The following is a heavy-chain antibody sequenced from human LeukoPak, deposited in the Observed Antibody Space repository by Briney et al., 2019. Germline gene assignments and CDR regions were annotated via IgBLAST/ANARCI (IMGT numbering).Heavy chain of an antibody. CDR3: AREGGYSYGFPRVYYLDY. D-gene: IGHD5-18*01. CDR1: GGSFSGYY. Sequence: SETLSLTCAVYGGSFSGYYWSWIRQPPGKGLEWIGEINHSGSTNYNPSLKSRVTISVDTSKNQFSLKLSSVTAADTAVYYCAREGGYSYGFPRVYYLDYWGQGTLVTVSS. J-gene: IGHJ4*02. V-gene: IGHV4-34*01. CDR2: INHSGST.